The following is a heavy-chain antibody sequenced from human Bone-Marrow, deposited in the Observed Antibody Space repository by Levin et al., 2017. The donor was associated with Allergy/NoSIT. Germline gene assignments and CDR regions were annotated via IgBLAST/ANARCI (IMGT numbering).Heavy chain of an antibody. D-gene: IGHD3-16*01. CDR2: ISNDGSIT. V-gene: IGHV3-74*01. Sequence: GGSLRLSCAASGFTFNIFWMHWVRQVPGKGPVWVSRISNDGSITTYADSVKGRFTISRDNAKNTVYLQMSSLRAEDTAMYYCARDIYDYVWGTYAYWGQGSLVTVYS. J-gene: IGHJ4*02. CDR3: ARDIYDYVWGTYAY. CDR1: GFTFNIFW.